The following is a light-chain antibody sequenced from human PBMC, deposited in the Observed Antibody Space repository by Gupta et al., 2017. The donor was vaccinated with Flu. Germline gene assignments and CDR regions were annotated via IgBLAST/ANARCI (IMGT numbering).Light chain of an antibody. Sequence: QSALTQPPSVSGSPGQSVTISCTGTGSDVGYYNRVSWYQQLPGTVHKLIIYEVRNRPSGVPDRFSGSKAGNTASLTISGLQGDDEADYYCTSYTSTYTFVFGTGTKVTVL. CDR2: EVR. V-gene: IGLV2-18*02. CDR3: TSYTSTYTFV. CDR1: GSDVGYYNR. J-gene: IGLJ1*01.